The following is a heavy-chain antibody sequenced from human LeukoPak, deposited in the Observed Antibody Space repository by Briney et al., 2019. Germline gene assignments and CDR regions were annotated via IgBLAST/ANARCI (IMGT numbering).Heavy chain of an antibody. J-gene: IGHJ4*02. D-gene: IGHD5-24*01. CDR3: ARHIDGYNSGFIDY. CDR1: GGSFSDYY. Sequence: SETLSLTCAVYGGSFSDYYWSWIRQPPGKGLEWIGYIYYSGSTNYNPSLKSRVTISVDTSKNQFSLKLSSVTAADTAVYYCARHIDGYNSGFIDYWGQGTLVTVSS. CDR2: IYYSGST. V-gene: IGHV4-59*08.